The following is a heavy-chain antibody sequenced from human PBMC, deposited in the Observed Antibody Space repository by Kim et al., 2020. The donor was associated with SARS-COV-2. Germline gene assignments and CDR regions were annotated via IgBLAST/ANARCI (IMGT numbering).Heavy chain of an antibody. Sequence: SDPLKIRFTISRDNSKNTLYLQMNSLGAEDTAVYYCAKDGRANSGAFDYWGQGTLVTVSS. V-gene: IGHV3-30*02. D-gene: IGHD2-15*01. CDR3: AKDGRANSGAFDY. J-gene: IGHJ4*02.